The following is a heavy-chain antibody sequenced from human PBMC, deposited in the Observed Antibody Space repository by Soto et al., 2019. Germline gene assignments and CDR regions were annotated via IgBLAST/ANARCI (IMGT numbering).Heavy chain of an antibody. V-gene: IGHV3-23*01. D-gene: IGHD5-12*01. CDR1: GFNFSSYA. CDR3: AKARDIVATVPVDY. CDR2: ISGSGGST. Sequence: GGSLRLSCAASGFNFSSYAMSWVRQAPGKGLEWVSAISGSGGSTYYADSVKGRFTISRDNSKNTLYLQMNSLRAEDTAVYYYAKARDIVATVPVDYWGQGTLVTVSS. J-gene: IGHJ4*02.